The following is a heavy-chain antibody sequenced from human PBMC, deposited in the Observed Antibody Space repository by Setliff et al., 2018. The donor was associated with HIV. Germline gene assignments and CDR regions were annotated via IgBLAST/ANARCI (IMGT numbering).Heavy chain of an antibody. CDR3: ARVARGGHSSRWYYFDY. J-gene: IGHJ4*02. D-gene: IGHD6-13*01. Sequence: SETLSLTCTVSGASISAGNHFWGWVRQPPGQTLQWLGHVAADGSTNYNPSFRSRVTMSGDTSKNQVSLNLTSVTAADVAVYYCARVARGGHSSRWYYFDYWGQGTLVTVSS. CDR2: VAADGST. V-gene: IGHV4-61*09. CDR1: GASISAGNHF.